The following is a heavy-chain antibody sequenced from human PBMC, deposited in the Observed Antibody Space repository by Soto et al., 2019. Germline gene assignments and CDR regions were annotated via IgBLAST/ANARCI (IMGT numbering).Heavy chain of an antibody. Sequence: GASVKVSCKASGYSFTSYAMHWVRQAPGQRLEWMGWINAGNGNTKYSQKFQGRVTITRDTSASTAYMELSSLRSEDTAVYYCARGPVLPTRTNYYYYGMDVWGQGTTVTVSS. J-gene: IGHJ6*02. D-gene: IGHD1-1*01. CDR3: ARGPVLPTRTNYYYYGMDV. CDR1: GYSFTSYA. V-gene: IGHV1-3*01. CDR2: INAGNGNT.